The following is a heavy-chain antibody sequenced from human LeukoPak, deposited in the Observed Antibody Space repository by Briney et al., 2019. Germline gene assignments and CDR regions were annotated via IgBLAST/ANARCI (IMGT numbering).Heavy chain of an antibody. CDR3: ARAYSGYDWGIDY. D-gene: IGHD5-12*01. J-gene: IGHJ4*02. Sequence: GGSLRLSCAASGFTFSSYDMHWVRHATGKGLEWVSAIGTAGDTYYPGSVKGRFTISRENAKNSLYLQMNSLRAGDTAVYYCARAYSGYDWGIDYWGQGTLVTVSS. V-gene: IGHV3-13*01. CDR2: IGTAGDT. CDR1: GFTFSSYD.